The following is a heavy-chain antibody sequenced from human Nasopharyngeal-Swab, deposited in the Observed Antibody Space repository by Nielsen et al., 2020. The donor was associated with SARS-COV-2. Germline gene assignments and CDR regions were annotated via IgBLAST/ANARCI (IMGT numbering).Heavy chain of an antibody. CDR3: ARTYYDFWSGYRRRYYGMDV. D-gene: IGHD3-3*01. CDR1: VFTVSSNY. J-gene: IGHJ6*02. V-gene: IGHV3-53*01. CDR2: IYSGGST. Sequence: GESLKIPCAASVFTVSSNYMSWVRHAPGKGLEWVSVIYSGGSTYYADSVKGRFTISRDNSKNTLYLQMNSLRAEDTAVYYCARTYYDFWSGYRRRYYGMDVWGQGTTVTVSS.